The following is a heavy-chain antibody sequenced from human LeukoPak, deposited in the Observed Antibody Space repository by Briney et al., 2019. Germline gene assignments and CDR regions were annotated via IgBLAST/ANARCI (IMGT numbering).Heavy chain of an antibody. CDR2: ISYDGSNK. Sequence: GGSLRLSCAASGFTFSSYGMHWVRQAPGKGLEWVAVISYDGSNKYYADSVKGRFTISRDNSKNTLYLQMNSLRAEDTAVYYCARGRGHNGAWYYYYGMDVWGQGTTVTVSS. CDR1: GFTFSSYG. D-gene: IGHD5-24*01. CDR3: ARGRGHNGAWYYYYGMDV. V-gene: IGHV3-30*03. J-gene: IGHJ6*02.